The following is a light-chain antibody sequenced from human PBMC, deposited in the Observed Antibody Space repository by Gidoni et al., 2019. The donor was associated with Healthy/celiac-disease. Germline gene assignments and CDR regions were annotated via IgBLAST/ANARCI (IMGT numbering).Light chain of an antibody. CDR1: QSVLYSSNNKNY. CDR2: WAS. V-gene: IGKV4-1*01. CDR3: QQYYSTPNT. Sequence: DIVMTQSPDSLAVSLGERATINCKSSQSVLYSSNNKNYLAGYQQKPGQPPKLLIYWASNRESGVPDRFSGSGSGTDFTLTIICLQAEDVAVYYCQQYYSTPNTFXQXTKLEIK. J-gene: IGKJ2*01.